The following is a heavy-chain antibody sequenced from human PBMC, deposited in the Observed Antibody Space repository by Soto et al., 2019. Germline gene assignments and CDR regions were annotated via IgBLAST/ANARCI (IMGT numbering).Heavy chain of an antibody. D-gene: IGHD6-19*01. CDR3: ARIGSGWYDSNYGMDV. CDR1: GGSISSGGYY. CDR2: IYYSGST. J-gene: IGHJ6*02. Sequence: PSETLSLTCTVSGGSISSGGYYWSWIRQHPGKGLEWIGYIYYSGSTNYNPSLKSRVTISVDTSKNQFSLKLSSVTAADTAVYYCARIGSGWYDSNYGMDVWGQGTTVTVSS. V-gene: IGHV4-61*08.